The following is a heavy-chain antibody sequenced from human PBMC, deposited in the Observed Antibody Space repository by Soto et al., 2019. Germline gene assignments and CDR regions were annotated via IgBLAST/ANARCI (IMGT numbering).Heavy chain of an antibody. V-gene: IGHV4-34*01. CDR3: ARDIGILTGYSPDAFDI. J-gene: IGHJ3*02. CDR2: INHSGST. D-gene: IGHD3-9*01. CDR1: GRSFSGYY. Sequence: PSETLSLTCAVYGRSFSGYYWSWIRPPPGKGLEWIGEINHSGSTNYNPSLKSRVTISVDTSKNQFSLKLSSVTAADTAVYYCARDIGILTGYSPDAFDIWGQGTMVTVSS.